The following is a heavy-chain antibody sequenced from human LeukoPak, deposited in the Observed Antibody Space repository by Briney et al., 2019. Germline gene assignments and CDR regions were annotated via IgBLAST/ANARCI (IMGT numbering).Heavy chain of an antibody. CDR1: GFTVSSYS. CDR2: ISSSSSTI. J-gene: IGHJ4*02. Sequence: GGSLRLSCAASGFTVSSYSMNWVRQAPGKGLEWVSHISSSSSTIYYADSVKGRFTISRDNAKNSLYLQMNSLRVGDTAVYYCARAWGSDYDLNYWGQGTLVTVSS. D-gene: IGHD5-12*01. V-gene: IGHV3-48*04. CDR3: ARAWGSDYDLNY.